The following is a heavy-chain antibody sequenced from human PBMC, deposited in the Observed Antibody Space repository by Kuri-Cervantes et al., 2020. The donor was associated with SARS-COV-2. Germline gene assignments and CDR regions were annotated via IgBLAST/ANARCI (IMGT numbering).Heavy chain of an antibody. CDR3: ARTYYYDSSGLPDAFDI. CDR1: GGSISSSNW. D-gene: IGHD3-22*01. Sequence: SETLSLTCAVSGGSISSSNWWSWVRQPPGKGLEWIGEIYHSGSTNYNPSLKSLVTISVDTSKNQFSLKLSSVTAADTAVYYCARTYYYDSSGLPDAFDIWGQGTMVTVSS. CDR2: IYHSGST. V-gene: IGHV4-4*02. J-gene: IGHJ3*02.